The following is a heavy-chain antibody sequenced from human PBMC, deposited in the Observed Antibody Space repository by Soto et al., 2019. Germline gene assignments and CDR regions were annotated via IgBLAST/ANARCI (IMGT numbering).Heavy chain of an antibody. V-gene: IGHV3-23*01. CDR3: AKDRQFRSYYESAGHYND. J-gene: IGHJ4*02. Sequence: EVQLLESGGGLVQPGGSLRLTCVGSGFTFRNQDMGGVRQAPGKGLEWVSGIGGRGGVTYYADSVKGRFTISRDNSKNTLYLQMNNLRANDTAVYYCAKDRQFRSYYESAGHYNDWGQGTLVTVSS. CDR2: IGGRGGVT. CDR1: GFTFRNQD. D-gene: IGHD3-22*01.